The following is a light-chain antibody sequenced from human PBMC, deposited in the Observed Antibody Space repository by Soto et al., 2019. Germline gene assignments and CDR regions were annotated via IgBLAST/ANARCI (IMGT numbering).Light chain of an antibody. Sequence: QPVLTQSPSASASLGASVKLTCTLSSGHSSNVIAWHQQQPEKGPRYLMKINNDGSHIKGDGIPDRFSGSSSGAERYLTISSLQSEDEADYYCQTWETPVGVFGGGTKPTVL. CDR1: SGHSSNV. J-gene: IGLJ2*01. CDR3: QTWETPVGV. V-gene: IGLV4-69*01. CDR2: INNDGSH.